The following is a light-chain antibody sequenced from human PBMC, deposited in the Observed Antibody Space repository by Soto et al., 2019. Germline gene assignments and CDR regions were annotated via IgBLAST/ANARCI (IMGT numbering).Light chain of an antibody. CDR3: QQYNNWPLWT. J-gene: IGKJ1*01. V-gene: IGKV3-15*01. CDR1: QSVSSN. CDR2: GAS. Sequence: EIVMTQSPATLSVSPGERDTLSCRASQSVSSNLAWYQQKPGQAPRLLIYGASTRATGIPARFSGSGSGTEFTLTISSLQSEDFAVYYCQQYNNWPLWTFGQGTKV.